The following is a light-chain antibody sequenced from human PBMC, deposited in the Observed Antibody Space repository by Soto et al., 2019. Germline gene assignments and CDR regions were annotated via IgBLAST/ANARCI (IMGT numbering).Light chain of an antibody. J-gene: IGKJ5*01. CDR2: GAF. CDR3: QQRNSWPPTFT. Sequence: EIVLTQSPGSLSLSPGERVTLSCRASQTVSTNYLAWYQHKPGRAPRLLIYGAFSRATGIADRFSGSGSGTDFTLTISSLEPEDFAVYYCQQRNSWPPTFTFGQGTRLEIK. V-gene: IGKV3D-20*02. CDR1: QTVSTNY.